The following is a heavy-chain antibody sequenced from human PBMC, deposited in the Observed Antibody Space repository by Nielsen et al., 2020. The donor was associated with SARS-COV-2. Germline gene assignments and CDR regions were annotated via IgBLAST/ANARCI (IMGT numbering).Heavy chain of an antibody. D-gene: IGHD6-6*01. CDR1: GFTISRYG. CDR2: ISYDGSVK. Sequence: GGSLRLSCEASGFTISRYGMHWVRQAPGKGLEWVTFISYDGSVKYYADSVKGRLTVSRDDSKDTLYLQMSSLNPEDTAVYFCARETLDHTSSFVDHWGQGTLVTVSS. J-gene: IGHJ5*02. V-gene: IGHV3-30*03. CDR3: ARETLDHTSSFVDH.